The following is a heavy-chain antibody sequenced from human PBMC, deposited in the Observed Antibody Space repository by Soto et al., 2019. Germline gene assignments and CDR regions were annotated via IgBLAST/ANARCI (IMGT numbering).Heavy chain of an antibody. J-gene: IGHJ5*02. V-gene: IGHV1-69*04. CDR3: ARESDCWSGYYTGPWWFDP. D-gene: IGHD3-3*01. Sequence: SVKVSCKASGGTFSSYTISWVRQAPGQGLEWMGRIVPILGIANYAQKFQGRVTITADKSTSTAYMELRSLRSDDTAVYYCARESDCWSGYYTGPWWFDPWGQGTLVTVSS. CDR1: GGTFSSYT. CDR2: IVPILGIA.